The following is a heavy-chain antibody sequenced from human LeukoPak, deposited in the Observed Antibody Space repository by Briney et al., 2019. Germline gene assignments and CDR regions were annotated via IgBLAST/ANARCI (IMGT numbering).Heavy chain of an antibody. V-gene: IGHV3-48*04. CDR3: ARGTTQNCGGDCYPDL. Sequence: GGSLRLSCAASGYTFSSYSMNWVRQAPGKGLEWVSYISSSSSTIYYADSVKGRFTISRDNAKNSLYLQMNSLRAEDTAVYYCARGTTQNCGGDCYPDLWGQGTLVTVSS. CDR2: ISSSSSTI. CDR1: GYTFSSYS. D-gene: IGHD2-21*01. J-gene: IGHJ5*02.